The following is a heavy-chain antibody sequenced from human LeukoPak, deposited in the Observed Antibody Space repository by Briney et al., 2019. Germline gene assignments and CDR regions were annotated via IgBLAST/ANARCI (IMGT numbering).Heavy chain of an antibody. CDR2: SSPIIGTV. V-gene: IGHV1-69*05. D-gene: IGHD2-15*01. CDR3: ARGVENYDLDV. J-gene: IGHJ6*04. Sequence: ASVKVSCKASGDTFRTYAINWVRQAPGQGPEWMGGSSPIIGTVNYAQKFQGRVTITTDESTSTAYMELSSLRFEDTAIYYCARGVENYDLDVWGKGTTVIVSS. CDR1: GDTFRTYA.